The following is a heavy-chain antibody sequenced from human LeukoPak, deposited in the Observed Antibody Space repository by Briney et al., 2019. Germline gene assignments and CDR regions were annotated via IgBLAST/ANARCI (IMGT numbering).Heavy chain of an antibody. Sequence: PGGSLRLSCAASGFTFSSYGMHWVRQAPGKGLEWVAFIRYDGSNKYYADSVKGRFTISRDNSKNTLYLQMNSLRAEDTAVYYCAKDIGTMARGSGFDYWGQGTLVTVSS. CDR1: GFTFSSYG. V-gene: IGHV3-30*02. D-gene: IGHD3-10*01. CDR2: IRYDGSNK. J-gene: IGHJ4*02. CDR3: AKDIGTMARGSGFDY.